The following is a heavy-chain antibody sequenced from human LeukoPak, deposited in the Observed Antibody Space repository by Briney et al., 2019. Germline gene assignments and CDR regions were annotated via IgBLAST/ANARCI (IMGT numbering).Heavy chain of an antibody. V-gene: IGHV4-4*02. J-gene: IGHJ6*03. D-gene: IGHD3-10*01. CDR1: GGSISSRNW. Sequence: RPSETLSLTCTVSGGSISSRNWWSWVRQPPGKGLEWIGEIYHSGSTNYNPSLKSRVTISVDKSKNQFSLKLSSVTAADTAVYYCARSGNDYHNLDYYYMDVWGKGTTVTVSS. CDR2: IYHSGST. CDR3: ARSGNDYHNLDYYYMDV.